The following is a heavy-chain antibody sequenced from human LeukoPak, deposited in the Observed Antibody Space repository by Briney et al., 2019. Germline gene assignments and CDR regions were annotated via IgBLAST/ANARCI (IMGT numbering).Heavy chain of an antibody. Sequence: SETLSLTCTVSGGSISISTYYWGWIRQPPGKGLEWIGSIYYSGSTYYNPSLKSRVTISVDTSKNQFSLKLSSVTAADTAVYYCARRGWELHFDYWGQGTLVTVSS. CDR1: GGSISISTYY. J-gene: IGHJ4*02. D-gene: IGHD1-26*01. CDR3: ARRGWELHFDY. CDR2: IYYSGST. V-gene: IGHV4-39*01.